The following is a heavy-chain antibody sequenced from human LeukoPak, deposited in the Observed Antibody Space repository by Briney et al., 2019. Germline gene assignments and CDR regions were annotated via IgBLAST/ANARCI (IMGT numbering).Heavy chain of an antibody. V-gene: IGHV3-23*01. CDR1: GFTFSSYA. CDR3: AKAYSSGWSPFDY. CDR2: ISNSGGST. D-gene: IGHD6-19*01. Sequence: GGSLRLSCAASGFTFSSYAMSWVRQAPGKGLEWVSAISNSGGSTYYADSVKGRFTIPRDNSKNTLYLQMNSLRAEDTAVYYCAKAYSSGWSPFDYWGQGTLVTVSS. J-gene: IGHJ4*02.